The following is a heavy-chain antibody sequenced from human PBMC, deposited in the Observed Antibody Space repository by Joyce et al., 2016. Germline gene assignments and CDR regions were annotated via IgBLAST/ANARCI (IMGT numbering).Heavy chain of an antibody. V-gene: IGHV4-34*02. CDR3: ARSQWLAPLMY. D-gene: IGHD6-19*01. CDR2: ITNSGAT. Sequence: QVQLQQWGAGLLKTSETLSLTCAVYSGPFSGFFWSRVRQPPGKGLEWIGDITNSGATHYNPSLKSRLTMSVDTSRKEFSLKLSSVTVADTAIYYCARSQWLAPLMYWGQGTPVTVSS. J-gene: IGHJ4*02. CDR1: SGPFSGFF.